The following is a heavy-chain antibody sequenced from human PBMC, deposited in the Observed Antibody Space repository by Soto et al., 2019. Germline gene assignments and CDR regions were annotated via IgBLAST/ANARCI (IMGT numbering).Heavy chain of an antibody. CDR3: AANDYGGGDAFDI. D-gene: IGHD4-17*01. CDR1: GYTITIYV. Sequence: ASVKVSRMDSGYTITIYVISLLLQAPGQGLEWMGWISAYNGNTNYAQKLQGRVTMTTDTSTSTAYMELRSLRSDDTAVYYCAANDYGGGDAFDIWGQGTMVTVSS. CDR2: ISAYNGNT. J-gene: IGHJ3*02. V-gene: IGHV1-18*04.